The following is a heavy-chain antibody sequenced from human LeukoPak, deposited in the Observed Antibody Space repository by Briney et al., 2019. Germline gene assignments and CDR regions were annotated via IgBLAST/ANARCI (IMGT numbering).Heavy chain of an antibody. Sequence: GGSLRLSCAASQFTFSIYAMSWVRQAPGKGLEWVSDISGSGSSTYYADSVKGRFTISRDNAKNSLYLQMNSLRAEDTAVYYCASYIAAAAIWEYFDYWGQGTLVTVSS. V-gene: IGHV3-48*04. CDR1: QFTFSIYA. CDR2: ISGSGSST. CDR3: ASYIAAAAIWEYFDY. J-gene: IGHJ4*02. D-gene: IGHD6-13*01.